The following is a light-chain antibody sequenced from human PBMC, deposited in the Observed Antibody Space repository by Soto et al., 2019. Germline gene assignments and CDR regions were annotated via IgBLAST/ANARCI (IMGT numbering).Light chain of an antibody. CDR3: QQYNSWPPSYT. CDR2: GAS. V-gene: IGKV3-15*01. Sequence: EIVMTQSPATLSVSLGERATLSCRASQSVTTYLAWYQQKPGQAPRLLIYGASTRATGIPARFSGSGSETDFTLTISSLQSEDFALYYCQQYNSWPPSYTFGQGTKLEIK. CDR1: QSVTTY. J-gene: IGKJ2*01.